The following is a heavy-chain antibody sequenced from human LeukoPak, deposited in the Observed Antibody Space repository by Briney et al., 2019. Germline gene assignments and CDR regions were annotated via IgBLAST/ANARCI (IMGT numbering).Heavy chain of an antibody. V-gene: IGHV4-31*03. CDR2: IYYSGST. CDR3: AKGVVDGSGSYYNWFDP. D-gene: IGHD3-10*01. Sequence: PSQTPSLTCTVSGGSISSGGYYWSWIRQHPGKGLEWIGYIYYSGSTYYNPSLKSRVTISVDTSKNQFSLKLSSVTAADTAVYYCAKGVVDGSGSYYNWFDPWGQGTLVTVSS. CDR1: GGSISSGGYY. J-gene: IGHJ5*02.